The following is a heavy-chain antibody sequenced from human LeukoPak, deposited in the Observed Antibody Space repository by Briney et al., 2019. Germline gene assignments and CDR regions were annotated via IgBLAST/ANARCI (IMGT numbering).Heavy chain of an antibody. V-gene: IGHV2-5*01. Sequence: SGPTLVKPTQTLTLTCTFSGFSRSTRGGGVGWIRQPPGKALEWLTLIYWNDDKRYSPTLKRRLTITKDPSTSQVVLTMTNMDPFHTPTYYCTPKRHYAILTGHKNPFDYCSQATLVTVSS. CDR3: TPKRHYAILTGHKNPFDY. J-gene: IGHJ4*02. CDR2: IYWNDDK. D-gene: IGHD3-9*01. CDR1: GFSRSTRGGG.